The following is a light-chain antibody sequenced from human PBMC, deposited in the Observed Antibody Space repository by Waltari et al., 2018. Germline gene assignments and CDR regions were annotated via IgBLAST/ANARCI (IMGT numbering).Light chain of an antibody. V-gene: IGKV3-15*01. CDR2: GAS. Sequence: LACRASQSIISYLARYQHKPGQAPRLLSYGASTRAAGVPARFSGSGSGTEFTLTISSLQSEDFGVYYCQQSKIWPAFGQGTKVEIK. J-gene: IGKJ1*01. CDR3: QQSKIWPA. CDR1: QSIISY.